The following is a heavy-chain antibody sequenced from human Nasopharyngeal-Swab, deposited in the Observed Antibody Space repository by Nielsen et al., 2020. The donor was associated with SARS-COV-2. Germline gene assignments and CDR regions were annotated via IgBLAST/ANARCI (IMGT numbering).Heavy chain of an antibody. V-gene: IGHV3-48*03. CDR2: ISSSGSTI. D-gene: IGHD4-17*01. CDR3: ARAGLYGDYQDAFDI. J-gene: IGHJ3*02. Sequence: GESLKISCAASGFTFSSYEMNWVRQAPGKGLEWVSYISSSGSTIYYADSVKGRFTISRDNAKNSLYLQMNSLRAEDTAVYYCARAGLYGDYQDAFDIWGQGTMVTVSS. CDR1: GFTFSSYE.